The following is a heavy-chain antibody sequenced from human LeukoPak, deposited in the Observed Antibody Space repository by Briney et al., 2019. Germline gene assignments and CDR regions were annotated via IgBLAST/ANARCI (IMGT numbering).Heavy chain of an antibody. V-gene: IGHV3-30-3*01. CDR2: IALDGSNK. CDR1: GFTFSSYA. J-gene: IGHJ4*02. Sequence: LRLSCAASGFTFSSYAMHWVRQAPGKGLEWVAVIALDGSNKYNAASGKGRFTITRENSKNTLYLQMNRLRAEDTAVYYCARAPYYYDSSGYYYTYYFVYWGQGTLVTVSS. D-gene: IGHD3-22*01. CDR3: ARAPYYYDSSGYYYTYYFVY.